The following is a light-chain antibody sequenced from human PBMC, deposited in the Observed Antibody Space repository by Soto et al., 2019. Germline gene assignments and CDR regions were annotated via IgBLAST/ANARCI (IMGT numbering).Light chain of an antibody. V-gene: IGKV1-9*01. CDR2: EAS. CDR1: QGINSY. Sequence: IQLTQSPSSLSASVGERVTITCRASQGINSYLAWYQQKPGKVPQLLIYEASILRSGVPSRFSGSGSGTDFTLTISSLQAEDFATYYCQQTRSYPSTFGGGTKVDIK. CDR3: QQTRSYPST. J-gene: IGKJ4*01.